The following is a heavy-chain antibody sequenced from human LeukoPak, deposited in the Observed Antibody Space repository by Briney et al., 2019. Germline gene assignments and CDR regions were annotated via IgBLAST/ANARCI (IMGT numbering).Heavy chain of an antibody. Sequence: SETLSLPCTVSGGSMSTYYWKWIRQPPGKGVEGIGYIYYSGTTNYNPSLKSRVTMSVDTSKNQFSLRLNSVTAADTAVYYCARRLAVTGRYYFDYWGPGTLVTVSS. CDR3: ARRLAVTGRYYFDY. CDR1: GGSMSTYY. V-gene: IGHV4-59*01. CDR2: IYYSGTT. D-gene: IGHD6-13*01. J-gene: IGHJ4*02.